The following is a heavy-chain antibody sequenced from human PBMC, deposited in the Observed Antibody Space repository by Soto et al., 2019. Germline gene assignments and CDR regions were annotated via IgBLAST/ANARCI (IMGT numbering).Heavy chain of an antibody. J-gene: IGHJ6*02. CDR3: ARRGYGPGFPYYYGMDV. D-gene: IGHD3-10*01. CDR1: GGSMSSYY. CDR2: IYYSGST. V-gene: IGHV4-59*01. Sequence: QVQLQESGPGLVKPSETLSLTCTVSGGSMSSYYWSWIRQPPGKGLEWIGYIYYSGSTNYNPSLKSRATMSVATPKNQFSLKLSSVTAADTAVYYCARRGYGPGFPYYYGMDVWGQGTTVTVSS.